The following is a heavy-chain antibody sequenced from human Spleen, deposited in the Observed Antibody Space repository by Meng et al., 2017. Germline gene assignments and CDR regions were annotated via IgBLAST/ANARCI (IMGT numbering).Heavy chain of an antibody. J-gene: IGHJ5*02. D-gene: IGHD1-26*01. CDR1: GGSISSGIYY. V-gene: IGHV4-31*03. Sequence: QVHLQESGPGLVKTSHTLSLTCTVSGGSISSGIYYWSWIRQHPGKGLEWIGYIYYRGSTYYNPSLKSRVTISVDTSKNQFSLKLSSVTAADTAVYYCARDRGSYYGGWFDPWGQGTLVTVSS. CDR2: IYYRGST. CDR3: ARDRGSYYGGWFDP.